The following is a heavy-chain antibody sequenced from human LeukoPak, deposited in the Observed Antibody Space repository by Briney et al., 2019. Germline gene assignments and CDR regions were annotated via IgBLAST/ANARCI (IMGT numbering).Heavy chain of an antibody. CDR2: IYYSGST. J-gene: IGHJ2*01. D-gene: IGHD5-12*01. CDR1: GGSISSSSYY. V-gene: IGHV4-39*01. Sequence: SETLSLTCTVSGGSISSSSYYWGWIRQPPGKGLEWIGSIYYSGSTYYNPSLKSRVTISVDTSKNQFSLKLSSVTAADTAVYYCARGATAYWYFDLWGRGTLVTVSS. CDR3: ARGATAYWYFDL.